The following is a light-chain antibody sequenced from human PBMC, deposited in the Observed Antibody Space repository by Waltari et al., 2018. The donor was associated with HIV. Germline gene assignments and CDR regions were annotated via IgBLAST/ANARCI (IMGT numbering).Light chain of an antibody. J-gene: IGKJ4*01. CDR2: TAS. V-gene: IGKV3-15*01. Sequence: VLTQSPATLSVSPGEGATLSCRASQNIGNNLAWFQQKLGQAPRVLMYTASVRATGIPARFTGVGSGTDFTLTISSLQPEDVAIYYCQQYSSWPLTFGGGTKVEI. CDR3: QQYSSWPLT. CDR1: QNIGNN.